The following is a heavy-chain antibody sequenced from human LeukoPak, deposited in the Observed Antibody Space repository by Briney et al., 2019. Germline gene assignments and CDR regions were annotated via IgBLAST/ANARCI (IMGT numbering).Heavy chain of an antibody. J-gene: IGHJ4*02. CDR2: ISSSSSTI. CDR1: GFTFSSYS. CDR3: ARDPTYVWGSYRPEYFDY. D-gene: IGHD3-16*02. V-gene: IGHV3-48*01. Sequence: GGSLRLSCAASGFTFSSYSMNWVRQAPGKGLEWVSYISSSSSTIYYADSVKGRFTISRDNAKNSLYLQMNSLRAEDTAVYYCARDPTYVWGSYRPEYFDYWGQGTLVTVSS.